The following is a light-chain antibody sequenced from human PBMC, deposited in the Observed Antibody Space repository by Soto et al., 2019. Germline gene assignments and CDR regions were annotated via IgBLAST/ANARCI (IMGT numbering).Light chain of an antibody. CDR3: QKYHSAPRT. CDR2: AAS. CDR1: QDISYY. V-gene: IGKV1-27*01. Sequence: DIQMTQSPSSLSASVGDRVTITCRANQDISYYLAWYQQKQGKVPKLLIYAASTLQSGVRSRFSGSGSGTDFTLTISSLQPEDIATYYCQKYHSAPRTFGQGTKVEIK. J-gene: IGKJ1*01.